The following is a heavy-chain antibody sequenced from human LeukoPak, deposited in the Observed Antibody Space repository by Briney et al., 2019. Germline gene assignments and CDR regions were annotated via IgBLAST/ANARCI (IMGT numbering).Heavy chain of an antibody. CDR2: IIPILGIA. V-gene: IGHV1-69*04. D-gene: IGHD3-10*01. J-gene: IGHJ4*02. CDR3: ASSLLTYGSGSYYNSVYFDY. Sequence: ASVKVSCKASGGTFSSYAISWVRQAPGQGLEWMGRIIPILGIANYAQKFQGRVTITADKSTSTAYMELSSLRSEDTAVYYCASSLLTYGSGSYYNSVYFDYWGQGTLVTVSS. CDR1: GGTFSSYA.